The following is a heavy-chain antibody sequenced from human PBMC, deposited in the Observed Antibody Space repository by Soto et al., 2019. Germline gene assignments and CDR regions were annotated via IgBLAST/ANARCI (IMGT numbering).Heavy chain of an antibody. CDR1: GGSVSSGSYY. CDR2: IYYSGST. D-gene: IGHD6-13*01. Sequence: SETLSLTCTVSGGSVSSGSYYWSWIRQPPGKGLEWIGYIYYSGSTYYNPSLKSRVTISVDTSKNHFSLKLTSVTAADTAVYYCARPGGSGWFYFDSWGQGSQVTVSS. J-gene: IGHJ4*02. V-gene: IGHV4-61*03. CDR3: ARPGGSGWFYFDS.